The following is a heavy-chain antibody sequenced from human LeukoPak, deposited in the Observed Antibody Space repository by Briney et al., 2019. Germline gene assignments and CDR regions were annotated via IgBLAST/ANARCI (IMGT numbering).Heavy chain of an antibody. CDR1: GFTVSSNY. V-gene: IGHV3-53*01. D-gene: IGHD6-6*01. CDR2: IYSGGST. Sequence: GGSLRLSCAASGFTVSSNYMSWVRQAPGKGLEWVSVIYSGGSTYFADSVKGRFTISRDNSKNTLYLQMNSLRAEDTAVYYCASDNAPYTSSSSGLGLFDYWGQGTLVTVSS. CDR3: ASDNAPYTSSSSGLGLFDY. J-gene: IGHJ4*02.